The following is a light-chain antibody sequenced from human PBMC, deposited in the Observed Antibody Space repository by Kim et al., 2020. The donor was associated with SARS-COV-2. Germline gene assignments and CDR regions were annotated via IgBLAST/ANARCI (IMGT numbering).Light chain of an antibody. Sequence: ASVGDRVTITCRASQTISTWLSWYQQKPGKAPNLLIYLASTLESGVPSRFIGSGSGTEFTLTIDSLQPDDFATYYCQHYSRFPYTFGQGTKVDIK. CDR3: QHYSRFPYT. J-gene: IGKJ2*01. V-gene: IGKV1-5*03. CDR1: QTISTW. CDR2: LAS.